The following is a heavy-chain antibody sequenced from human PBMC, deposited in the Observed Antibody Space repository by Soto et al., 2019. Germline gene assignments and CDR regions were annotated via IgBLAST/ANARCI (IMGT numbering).Heavy chain of an antibody. CDR3: AGPHYDFSSGYRAFDF. V-gene: IGHV4-34*01. CDR1: GGSFSGYY. CDR2: INHSGSP. D-gene: IGHD3-3*01. J-gene: IGHJ4*02. Sequence: PSETLSLTCAVSGGSFSGYYWTWIRQPPGKGLEWIGEINHSGSPNYTPSLKSRVAISVDTSTNQFSLKLSFVTDADTAVYFCAGPHYDFSSGYRAFDFWGQGTLVTVSS.